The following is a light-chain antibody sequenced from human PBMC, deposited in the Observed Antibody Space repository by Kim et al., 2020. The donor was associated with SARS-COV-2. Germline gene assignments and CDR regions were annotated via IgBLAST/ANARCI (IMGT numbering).Light chain of an antibody. J-gene: IGLJ1*01. Sequence: PGQRVSISCSGSSPNIGRNTVNWYQHRAGTAPKLLISNKQRSSGVPDRFSGSKSGTSASLAISRLQSEDEADYYCAAWDDSLNGYVFGTGTKVTVL. CDR3: AAWDDSLNGYV. CDR2: NK. CDR1: SPNIGRNT. V-gene: IGLV1-44*01.